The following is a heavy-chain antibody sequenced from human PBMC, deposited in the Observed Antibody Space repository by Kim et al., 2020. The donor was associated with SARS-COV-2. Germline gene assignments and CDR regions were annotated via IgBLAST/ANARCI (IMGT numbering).Heavy chain of an antibody. CDR3: AKALAVAGNWFDP. V-gene: IGHV3-23*01. Sequence: YADSGKGRFTISRDNSKNTLYLQMNSLRAEDTAVYYCAKALAVAGNWFDPWGQGTLVTVSS. D-gene: IGHD6-19*01. J-gene: IGHJ5*02.